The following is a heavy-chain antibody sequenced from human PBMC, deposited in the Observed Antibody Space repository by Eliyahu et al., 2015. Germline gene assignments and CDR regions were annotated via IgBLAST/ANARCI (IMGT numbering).Heavy chain of an antibody. CDR2: IYYNXNA. J-gene: IGHJ4*02. CDR1: GGSVSSSAYY. V-gene: IGHV4-39*01. CDR3: AKKRGYCSSTSCNFDF. Sequence: QESGPGLVKPSETLSLTCTVSGGSVSSSAYYWGWVRQPPGKGLEWIANIYYNXNAYYNPSLESRVTIFMDTAKNEFSLNLTSXTAADTAVYYCAKKRGYCSSTSCNFDFWGPGTLVSV. D-gene: IGHD2-2*01.